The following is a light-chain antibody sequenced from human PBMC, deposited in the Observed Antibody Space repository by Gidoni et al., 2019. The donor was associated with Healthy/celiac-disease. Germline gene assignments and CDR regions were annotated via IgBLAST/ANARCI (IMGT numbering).Light chain of an antibody. J-gene: IGKJ2*01. CDR3: QQSYSTPET. V-gene: IGKV1-39*01. CDR2: AAS. CDR1: QSISSY. Sequence: DIQRTQTPSSLSASVGDRVTITCRASQSISSYLNWYQQKPGKAPKLLIYAASSLKSGVPSRFSGSGSGTDFTLTISSLQPEDFATYYCQQSYSTPETFGQGTKLEIK.